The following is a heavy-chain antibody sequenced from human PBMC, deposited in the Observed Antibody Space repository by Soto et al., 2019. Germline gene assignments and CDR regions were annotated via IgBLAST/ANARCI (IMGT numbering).Heavy chain of an antibody. V-gene: IGHV3-30*03. J-gene: IGHJ4*02. Sequence: GGSLRLSCAASGFTFSSYGMHWVRQAPGKGLEWVAVISYDGSNKYYADSVKGRFTISRDNSKNTLYLQMNSLRAEDTAVYYCATVDYGGNVGGRAFDYWGQGTLVTVSS. CDR1: GFTFSSYG. CDR2: ISYDGSNK. CDR3: ATVDYGGNVGGRAFDY. D-gene: IGHD4-17*01.